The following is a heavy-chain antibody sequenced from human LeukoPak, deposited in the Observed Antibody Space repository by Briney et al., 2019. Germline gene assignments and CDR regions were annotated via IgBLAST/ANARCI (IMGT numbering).Heavy chain of an antibody. CDR3: ARGSSVVTTSNFDY. V-gene: IGHV1-69*13. Sequence: SVKVSCKATGGTFSSYAISWVRQAPGQGLEWMGGIIPIFGTANYAQKFQGRVTITADESTSTAYMELSSLRSEDTAVYYCARGSSVVTTSNFDYWGQGTLVTVSS. D-gene: IGHD4-23*01. CDR2: IIPIFGTA. J-gene: IGHJ4*02. CDR1: GGTFSSYA.